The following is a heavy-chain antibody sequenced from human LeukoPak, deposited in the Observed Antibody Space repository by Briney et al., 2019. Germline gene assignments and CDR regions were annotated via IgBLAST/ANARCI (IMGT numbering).Heavy chain of an antibody. V-gene: IGHV3-11*01. CDR1: GFTFSDYY. D-gene: IGHD3-16*01. J-gene: IGHJ6*02. CDR2: ISSSGSTI. CDR3: GRGDSGSRRHYYYGMDV. Sequence: GGSLRLSCAASGFTFSDYYMSWIRQAPGKGLEWVSYISSSGSTIYYADSVKGRFTISRDNAKNSLYLQMNSLRAEDTAVYYWGRGDSGSRRHYYYGMDVWGQGTTVTVSS.